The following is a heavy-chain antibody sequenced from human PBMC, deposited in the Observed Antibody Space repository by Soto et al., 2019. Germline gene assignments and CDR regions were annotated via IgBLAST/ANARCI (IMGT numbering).Heavy chain of an antibody. D-gene: IGHD1-1*01. CDR2: SMPIFGTT. CDR3: ARDGQNEAGGMDV. V-gene: IGHV1-69*13. CDR1: GGTFSTYT. Sequence: SVKVSCKASGGTFSTYTISWGRQAPGQGLDGMGGSMPIFGTTSTAQRFQGRVTSTADESTSTADMELSSLRAEDTAVYYCARDGQNEAGGMDVWGQGTTVPASS. J-gene: IGHJ6*02.